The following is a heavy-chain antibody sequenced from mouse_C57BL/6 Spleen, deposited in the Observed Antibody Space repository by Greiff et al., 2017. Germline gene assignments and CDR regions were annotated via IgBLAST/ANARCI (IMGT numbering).Heavy chain of an antibody. CDR3: ARGGLGDYFDY. J-gene: IGHJ2*01. CDR2: INPSSGYT. D-gene: IGHD3-1*01. V-gene: IGHV1-4*01. CDR1: GYTFTSYT. Sequence: VQGVESGAELARPGASVKMSCKASGYTFTSYTMHWVKQRPGQGLEWIGYINPSSGYTKYNQKFKDKATLTADKSSSTAYMQLSSLTSEDSAVYYCARGGLGDYFDYWGQGTTLTVSS.